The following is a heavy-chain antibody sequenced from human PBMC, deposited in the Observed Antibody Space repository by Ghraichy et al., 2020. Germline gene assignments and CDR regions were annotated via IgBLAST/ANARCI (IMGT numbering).Heavy chain of an antibody. J-gene: IGHJ6*02. D-gene: IGHD3-22*01. CDR3: ARAWYDSSGYYYYYGMDV. CDR1: GASISSGGYY. V-gene: IGHV4-31*03. Sequence: SLNISCTVSGASISSGGYYWSWIRQHPGKGLEWIGYIYYSGRTYYNPSLKSRVTISVDTSKNQFSLKLSSVTAADTAVYYCARAWYDSSGYYYYYGMDVWGQGTTVTVSS. CDR2: IYYSGRT.